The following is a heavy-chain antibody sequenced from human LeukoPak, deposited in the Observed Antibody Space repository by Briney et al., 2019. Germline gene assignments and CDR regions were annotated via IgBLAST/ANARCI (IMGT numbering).Heavy chain of an antibody. CDR3: ASAPYGSGTFLDY. D-gene: IGHD3-10*01. CDR2: IWYDGSDK. J-gene: IGHJ4*02. CDR1: GFTFSSSG. V-gene: IGHV3-33*01. Sequence: PGRSLRLSCAASGFTFSSSGMHWVRQAPGKGLEWVAVIWYDGSDKYSADSVKGRFTISRDNFKNTLYLQMNSLRAEDTAVYYCASAPYGSGTFLDYWGQGTLVTVSS.